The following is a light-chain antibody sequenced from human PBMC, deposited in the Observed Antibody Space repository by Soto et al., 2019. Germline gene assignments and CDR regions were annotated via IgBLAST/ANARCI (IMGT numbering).Light chain of an antibody. CDR1: QSISSW. CDR2: KAS. J-gene: IGKJ4*01. Sequence: DIQLTQSPSTLSASVGDRATITCRASQSISSWLAWYQQKPGKAPKLLVYKASSLESGVPSRFSGSGSGTEFTLTISTLQPDDFATYYCQQYEAYPLTFRGGTKVEI. V-gene: IGKV1-5*03. CDR3: QQYEAYPLT.